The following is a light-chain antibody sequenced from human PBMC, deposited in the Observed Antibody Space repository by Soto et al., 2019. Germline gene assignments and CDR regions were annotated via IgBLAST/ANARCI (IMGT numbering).Light chain of an antibody. Sequence: EIVLTQSPGTLSLSPGERATLSCRASQSVSSSYLAWYQQKPGQAPRLLIYGASGRATGIPDRFSGSGSGTDFALTISRREPEDFAVYYCQQYGSSPPVTFGQGTRLESK. V-gene: IGKV3-20*01. CDR3: QQYGSSPPVT. CDR1: QSVSSSY. CDR2: GAS. J-gene: IGKJ5*01.